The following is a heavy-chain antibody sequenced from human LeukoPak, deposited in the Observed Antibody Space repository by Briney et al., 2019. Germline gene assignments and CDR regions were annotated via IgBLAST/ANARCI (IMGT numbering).Heavy chain of an antibody. CDR1: GGSFSGYY. Sequence: SETLSLTCAVYGGSFSGYYWSWIRQPPGKGLEWIGEINHSGSTNYNPSLKSRVTISVDTSKNQFSLKLSSVTAADTAVYYCARFTIFGVVHAPPHVSRSLLDYFDYWGQGTLVTVSS. V-gene: IGHV4-34*01. CDR3: ARFTIFGVVHAPPHVSRSLLDYFDY. D-gene: IGHD3-3*01. J-gene: IGHJ4*02. CDR2: INHSGST.